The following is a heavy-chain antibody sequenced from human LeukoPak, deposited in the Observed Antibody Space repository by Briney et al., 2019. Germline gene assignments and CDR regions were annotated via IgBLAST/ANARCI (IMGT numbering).Heavy chain of an antibody. V-gene: IGHV1-18*04. CDR3: ARDLPKATIGGYFDY. CDR1: GYTFTGYH. J-gene: IGHJ4*02. Sequence: GASVKVSCKDSGYTFTGYHMHWVRQAPGQGLEWMGWISAYNGNTNYAQKLQGRVTMTTDTSTSTAYMELRSLRSDDTAVYYCARDLPKATIGGYFDYWGQGTLVTVSS. D-gene: IGHD5-12*01. CDR2: ISAYNGNT.